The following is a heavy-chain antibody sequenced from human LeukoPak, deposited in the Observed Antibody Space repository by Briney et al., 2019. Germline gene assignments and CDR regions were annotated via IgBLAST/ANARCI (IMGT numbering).Heavy chain of an antibody. D-gene: IGHD1-26*01. CDR1: GFTFSSYT. Sequence: PGGSLRLSCAASGFTFSSYTMTWVRQAPGKGLEWVSSISSSSNYIYYADPVKGRFTSSRDNAKNSLYLQMNSLRAEDTAVYYCARDLRELPLWGQGTLVTVSP. V-gene: IGHV3-21*01. CDR2: ISSSSNYI. J-gene: IGHJ4*02. CDR3: ARDLRELPL.